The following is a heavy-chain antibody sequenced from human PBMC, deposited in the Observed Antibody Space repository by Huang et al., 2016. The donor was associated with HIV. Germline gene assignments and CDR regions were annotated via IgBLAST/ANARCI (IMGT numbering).Heavy chain of an antibody. D-gene: IGHD5-18*01. J-gene: IGHJ4*02. V-gene: IGHV5-51*03. CDR2: IYPGDSDT. Sequence: EVQLVQSGAEVTKPGESLKISCKGSGFSFTNYWIGWVRQMPGKGIECMGIIYPGDSDTPYSPSFEGKCTTTAYKSISTAYLQWGSLKASDSAIYYCARPLLGYSYGYYFDQWGQGTLVTVSS. CDR3: ARPLLGYSYGYYFDQ. CDR1: GFSFTNYW.